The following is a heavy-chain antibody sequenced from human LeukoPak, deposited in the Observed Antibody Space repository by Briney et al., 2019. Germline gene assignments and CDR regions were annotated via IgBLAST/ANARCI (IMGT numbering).Heavy chain of an antibody. J-gene: IGHJ4*02. CDR1: GFSVSDHY. CDR2: SRNKAYSYTT. V-gene: IGHV3-72*01. Sequence: PGGSLRLSCAASGFSVSDHYMDWVRQAPGKGLEWVVRSRNKAYSYTTEHAASVRGRFTVSRDDSRNSLYLQMNSLRTDDTAVYYCARVSVDLHFDYWGQGILVTVSS. CDR3: ARVSVDLHFDY. D-gene: IGHD5-12*01.